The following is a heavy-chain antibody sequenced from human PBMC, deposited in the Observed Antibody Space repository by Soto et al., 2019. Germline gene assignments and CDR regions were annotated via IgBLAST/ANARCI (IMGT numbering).Heavy chain of an antibody. D-gene: IGHD3-22*01. Sequence: QVQLGQSGAEVKKPGSSVKVSCKASGGTFSSYAISWVRQAPGQGLEWMGGIIPIFGTANYAQKFQGRVTISADESTSTAYMELSSLRSGYTAVYYCARSYTVVVMGALDIWGQGTMVSVSS. CDR2: IIPIFGTA. J-gene: IGHJ3*02. CDR3: ARSYTVVVMGALDI. CDR1: GGTFSSYA. V-gene: IGHV1-69*01.